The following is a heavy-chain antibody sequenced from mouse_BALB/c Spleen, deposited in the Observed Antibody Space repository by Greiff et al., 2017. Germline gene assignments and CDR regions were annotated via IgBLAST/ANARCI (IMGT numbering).Heavy chain of an antibody. Sequence: QVQLQQSGPDLVAPSQSLSITCTVPGFSLTSYGVHWVRQPPGKGLEWLGMIWGDGSTDYNSALKSRLSISKDNSKSQVFLKMNSLQTDDTARYYCARGLSTMTTGFDYWGQGTTLTVSS. CDR2: IWGDGST. D-gene: IGHD2-4*01. CDR3: ARGLSTMTTGFDY. CDR1: GFSLTSYG. V-gene: IGHV2-6-7*01. J-gene: IGHJ2*01.